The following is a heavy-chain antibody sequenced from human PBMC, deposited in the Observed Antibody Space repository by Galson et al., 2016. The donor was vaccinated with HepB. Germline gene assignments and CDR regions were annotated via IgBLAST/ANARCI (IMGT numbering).Heavy chain of an antibody. V-gene: IGHV1-69*10. CDR1: GITVSTYG. CDR3: VRWDAGYCNRVNCFGANYHYNGMDV. D-gene: IGHD2-15*01. Sequence: SVKVSCKASGITVSTYGLSWVRQAPGLRPEWMGGIVPIFGVTKHAQNFQGRLTITADRSTNTAYMELTSLRSEDTAIYYCVRWDAGYCNRVNCFGANYHYNGMDVWGQGTTVTVSS. CDR2: IVPIFGVT. J-gene: IGHJ6*02.